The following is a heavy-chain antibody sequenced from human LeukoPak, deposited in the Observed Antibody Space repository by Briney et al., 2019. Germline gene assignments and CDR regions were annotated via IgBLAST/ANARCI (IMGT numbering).Heavy chain of an antibody. CDR2: IYYSGST. CDR3: ARGPLWFGEFNNWFDP. V-gene: IGHV4-59*01. Sequence: SETLSLTCTVSGDSISSYLWGWIRQPAGKGLEWIGYIYYSGSTNYNPSLKSRVTISVDTSKNQFSLKLSSVTAADTAVYYCARGPLWFGEFNNWFDPWGQGTLVTVSS. J-gene: IGHJ5*02. D-gene: IGHD3-10*01. CDR1: GDSISSYL.